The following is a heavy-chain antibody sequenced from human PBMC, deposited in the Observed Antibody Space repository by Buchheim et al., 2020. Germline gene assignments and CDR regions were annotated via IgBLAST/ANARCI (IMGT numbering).Heavy chain of an antibody. CDR1: GGSISSGRYY. V-gene: IGHV4-61*02. Sequence: QVQLQQWGAGLLKPSETLSLTCAVYGGSISSGRYYWSWIRQPAGKGLEWIGRIYTSGSTSGSTNYNPSLKSRVTISVDTSKNQFSLKLSSVTAADTAVYYCARASLMTTVTTLDYWGQGTL. D-gene: IGHD4-17*01. CDR3: ARASLMTTVTTLDY. J-gene: IGHJ4*02. CDR2: IYTSGSTSGST.